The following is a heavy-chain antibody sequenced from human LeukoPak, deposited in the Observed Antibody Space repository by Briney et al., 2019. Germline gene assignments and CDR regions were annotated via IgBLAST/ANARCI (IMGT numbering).Heavy chain of an antibody. J-gene: IGHJ6*02. D-gene: IGHD3-16*02. CDR2: ISYDGSNK. V-gene: IGHV3-30*03. Sequence: GGSLRLSCAASGFAFSNAWMNWVRQAPGKGLEWVAVISYDGSNKYYADSVKGRFTISRDNSKNTLYLQMNSLRAEDTAVYYCAGELSSYGMDVWGQGTTVTVSS. CDR1: GFAFSNAW. CDR3: AGELSSYGMDV.